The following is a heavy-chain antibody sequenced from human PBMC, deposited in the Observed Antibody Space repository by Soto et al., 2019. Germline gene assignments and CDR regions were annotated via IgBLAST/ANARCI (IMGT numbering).Heavy chain of an antibody. Sequence: QLQLQESGPGLVKPSETLSLTCTVSGGSVSINTYSWGWIRQSPVTGLQWIGSMYSSGSTYYNPPLRSRASISVDTSKHQLSLRLTSVTVADTATYYCARHDGTAGWGQGILVTVST. CDR2: MYSSGST. D-gene: IGHD6-13*01. CDR3: ARHDGTAG. J-gene: IGHJ1*01. V-gene: IGHV4-39*01. CDR1: GGSVSINTYS.